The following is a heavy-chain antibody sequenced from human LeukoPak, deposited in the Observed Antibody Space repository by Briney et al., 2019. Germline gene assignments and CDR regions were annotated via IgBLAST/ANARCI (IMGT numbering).Heavy chain of an antibody. CDR2: IRYDGSNK. J-gene: IGHJ4*02. CDR3: AKTMVRGVIINPYFDY. V-gene: IGHV3-30*02. D-gene: IGHD3-10*01. Sequence: GGSLRLSCAASGFTFSSYGMHWVRQAPGKGLEWVAFIRYDGSNKYYADSVKGRFTISRDNSKNTLYLQMNSLRAEDTAVYYCAKTMVRGVIINPYFDYWGQGTLVTVSS. CDR1: GFTFSSYG.